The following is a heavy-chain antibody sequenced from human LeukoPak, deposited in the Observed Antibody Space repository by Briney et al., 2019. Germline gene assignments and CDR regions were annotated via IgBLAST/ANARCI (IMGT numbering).Heavy chain of an antibody. J-gene: IGHJ2*01. CDR2: ISYDGSNK. CDR3: ASPYYDFWSGATRDWYFDL. CDR1: GFTFSSYA. V-gene: IGHV3-30-3*01. D-gene: IGHD3-3*01. Sequence: GGSLRLSCAASGFTFSSYAMHWVRQAPGKGLEWVAVISYDGSNKYYADSVKGRFTISRDNSKNTLYLQMNSLRAEDTAVYYCASPYYDFWSGATRDWYFDLWGRGTLVTVSS.